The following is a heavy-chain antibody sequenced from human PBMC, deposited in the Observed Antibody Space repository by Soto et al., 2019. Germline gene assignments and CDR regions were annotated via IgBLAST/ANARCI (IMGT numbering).Heavy chain of an antibody. Sequence: QVQVVQSGAEVKKPGSSVKISCKASGRIFSSFPTSWVRQVPGQGLEWMGGVISASGSVTYAPKFQGRVTITAVNSVGIGYMELTSLTSEDTAIYYCARVGSRDAYNYVLDHWGPGTMVTVSS. V-gene: IGHV1-69*06. D-gene: IGHD5-18*01. CDR2: VISASGSV. J-gene: IGHJ1*01. CDR1: GRIFSSFP. CDR3: ARVGSRDAYNYVLDH.